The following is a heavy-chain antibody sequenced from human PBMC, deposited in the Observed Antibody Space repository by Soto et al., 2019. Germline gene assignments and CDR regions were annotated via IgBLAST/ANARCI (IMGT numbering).Heavy chain of an antibody. Sequence: GASVKVSCKASGYTFTGYYMHWVRQAPGQGLEWMGWINPNSGGTNYAQKFQGWVTMTRDTSISTAYMELSRLRSDDTAVYYCARDHRGVISSPHYYMDVWGKGTTVTVSS. CDR2: INPNSGGT. J-gene: IGHJ6*03. CDR1: GYTFTGYY. V-gene: IGHV1-2*04. D-gene: IGHD3-10*01. CDR3: ARDHRGVISSPHYYMDV.